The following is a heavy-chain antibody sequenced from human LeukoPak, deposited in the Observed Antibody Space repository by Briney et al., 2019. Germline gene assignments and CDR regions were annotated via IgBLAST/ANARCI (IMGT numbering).Heavy chain of an antibody. CDR2: INPNSGGT. Sequence: PRASVKVSCKASGYTFTGYYMHWVRQAPGQGLEWMGWINPNSGGTNYAQKFQGRVTMTRDTSISTAYMELSRLRSDDTAVYYCARVSYDFWSGYYGGFDYWGQGTLVTVSS. CDR1: GYTFTGYY. V-gene: IGHV1-2*02. CDR3: ARVSYDFWSGYYGGFDY. D-gene: IGHD3-3*01. J-gene: IGHJ4*02.